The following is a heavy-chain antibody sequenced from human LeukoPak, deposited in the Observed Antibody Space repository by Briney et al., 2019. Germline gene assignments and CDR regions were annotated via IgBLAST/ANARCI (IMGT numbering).Heavy chain of an antibody. CDR3: ASAEYYDFWSGQIYGLYYYYYMDV. V-gene: IGHV1-69*05. CDR2: IIPIFGTA. Sequence: SVKVSCKASGGTFSSYAISWVRQAPGQGLEWMGGIIPIFGTANYAQKFQGRVTITTDESTSTAYMELSSLRSEDTAVYYCASAEYYDFWSGQIYGLYYYYYMDVWGKGTTVTVSS. D-gene: IGHD3-3*01. CDR1: GGTFSSYA. J-gene: IGHJ6*03.